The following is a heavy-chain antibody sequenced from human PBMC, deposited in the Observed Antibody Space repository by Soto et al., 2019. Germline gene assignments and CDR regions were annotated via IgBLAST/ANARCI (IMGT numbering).Heavy chain of an antibody. CDR1: GFTVSSNY. CDR3: ARERSERTGGRYFDWLPLDY. J-gene: IGHJ4*02. Sequence: GGSLRLSCAASGFTVSSNYMSWVRQAPGKGLDWVSVIYSGGSTYYADSVKGRFTISRDNSKNTLYLQMNSLRAEDTAVYYCARERSERTGGRYFDWLPLDYWGQGTLVTVSS. D-gene: IGHD3-9*01. CDR2: IYSGGST. V-gene: IGHV3-53*01.